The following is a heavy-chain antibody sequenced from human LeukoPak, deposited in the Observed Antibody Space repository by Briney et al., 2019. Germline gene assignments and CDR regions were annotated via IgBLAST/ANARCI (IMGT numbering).Heavy chain of an antibody. Sequence: SETLSLTCTVSGFSISGYYWIWLRQPPGKGLVWIGYIHYSGSTNHNPSLKSRVTMSIDTSNTQFSLRMSSVTDAATAVYYCAKSGPAASTAGLFDYWGQGTLVTVSS. J-gene: IGHJ4*02. CDR1: GFSISGYY. D-gene: IGHD6-13*01. CDR3: AKSGPAASTAGLFDY. CDR2: IHYSGST. V-gene: IGHV4-59*01.